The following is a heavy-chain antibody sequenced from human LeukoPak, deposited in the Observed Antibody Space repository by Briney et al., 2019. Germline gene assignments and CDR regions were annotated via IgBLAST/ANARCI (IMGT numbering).Heavy chain of an antibody. J-gene: IGHJ5*02. V-gene: IGHV4-59*12. CDR3: ARSVPAAIFPRGWFDP. CDR1: GGSISNYY. D-gene: IGHD2-2*02. Sequence: AETLSLTCTVSGGSISNYYWNWIRQPPGKGLEWIGSIHSTGSTFYNPSLRSRFTISLDTSHNQFSLSLSSVTAADTAIFYCARSVPAAIFPRGWFDPWGQGILVTVSS. CDR2: IHSTGST.